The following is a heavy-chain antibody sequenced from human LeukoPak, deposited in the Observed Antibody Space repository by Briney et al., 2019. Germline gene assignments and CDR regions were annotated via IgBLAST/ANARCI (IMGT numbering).Heavy chain of an antibody. V-gene: IGHV3-7*03. CDR1: GFAFNNYW. J-gene: IGHJ4*02. D-gene: IGHD3-22*01. CDR3: ARHPYDNSGYFDY. Sequence: GGSLRLSCAASGFAFNNYWMSWVRQAPGKGLEWVANIKQDGSEKYYVDSMRGRFTISRDNAKNSLYLQMNSLRAEDTAVYYCARHPYDNSGYFDYWGQGTLVTVSS. CDR2: IKQDGSEK.